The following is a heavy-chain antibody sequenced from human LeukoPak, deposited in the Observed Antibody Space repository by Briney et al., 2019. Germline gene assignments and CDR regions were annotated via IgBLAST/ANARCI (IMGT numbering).Heavy chain of an antibody. Sequence: SVKVSCKASGGTFSSYAISWVRQAPGQGLEWMGGIIPIFGTANYAQKFQGRVTITTDESTSTAYMELSSPRSEDTAVYYCARAVGTTVTTALFDYWGQGTLVTVSS. V-gene: IGHV1-69*05. CDR2: IIPIFGTA. D-gene: IGHD4-17*01. CDR1: GGTFSSYA. CDR3: ARAVGTTVTTALFDY. J-gene: IGHJ4*02.